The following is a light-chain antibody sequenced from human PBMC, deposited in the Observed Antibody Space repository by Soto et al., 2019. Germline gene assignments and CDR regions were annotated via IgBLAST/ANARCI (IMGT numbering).Light chain of an antibody. Sequence: QSVLTQPPSVSGTPGQRVTISCSGSRSNIGSNTVNWYQQLPGTAPKLVIYSNDQRPSGVPDRFSGSRSGTSASLAISGLQSEDEADYYCAAWDDSLKEVFGTGTKVTVL. CDR3: AAWDDSLKEV. CDR2: SND. J-gene: IGLJ1*01. CDR1: RSNIGSNT. V-gene: IGLV1-44*01.